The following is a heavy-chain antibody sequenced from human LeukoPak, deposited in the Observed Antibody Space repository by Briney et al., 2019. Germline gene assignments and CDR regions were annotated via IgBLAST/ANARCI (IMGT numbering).Heavy chain of an antibody. CDR1: GFTFSSYG. Sequence: GGSLRLSCAASGFTFSSYGMHWVRQAPGKGLEWVAVIWYDGSNKYYADSVKGRFTISRDNSKNTLYLQMNSLRAEDTAVYYCARDSGEHSFDYWGQGTLVTVSS. J-gene: IGHJ4*02. CDR3: ARDSGEHSFDY. CDR2: IWYDGSNK. V-gene: IGHV3-33*01.